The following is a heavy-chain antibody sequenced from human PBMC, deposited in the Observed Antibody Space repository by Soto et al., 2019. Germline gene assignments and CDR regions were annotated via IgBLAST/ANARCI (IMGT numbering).Heavy chain of an antibody. CDR3: ARDPLTTGIDGMDV. CDR1: GGSISSYY. V-gene: IGHV4-59*01. D-gene: IGHD3-3*01. Sequence: SETLSLTCTVSGGSISSYYWIWIRQPPGKGLEWIGYIYYSGSTNYNPSLKSRVTISVDTSKNQFSLKLSSVTAADTAVYYCARDPLTTGIDGMDVRGQGTTVTVSS. J-gene: IGHJ6*02. CDR2: IYYSGST.